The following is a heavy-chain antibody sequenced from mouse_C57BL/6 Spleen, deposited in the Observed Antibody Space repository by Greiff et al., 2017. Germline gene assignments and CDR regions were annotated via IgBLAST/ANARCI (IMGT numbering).Heavy chain of an antibody. Sequence: EVKLQESGPELVKPGASVKISCKASGYSFTGYYMNWVKQSPEKSLEWIGEINPSTGGTTYNQKFKAKATLTVDKSSSTAYMQLKSLTSEDSAVYYCARGYYGSYWYFDGWGTGTTVTVSS. J-gene: IGHJ1*03. V-gene: IGHV1-42*01. D-gene: IGHD1-1*01. CDR1: GYSFTGYY. CDR3: ARGYYGSYWYFDG. CDR2: INPSTGGT.